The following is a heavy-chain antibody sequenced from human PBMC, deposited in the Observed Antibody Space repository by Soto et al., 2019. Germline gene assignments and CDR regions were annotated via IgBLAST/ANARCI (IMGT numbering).Heavy chain of an antibody. D-gene: IGHD3-16*02. CDR2: IYYSGST. Sequence: QVQLQESGPGLVKPSQTLSLTCTVSGGSISSGGYYWSWIRQHPGKGLEWIGYIYYSGSTYYNPSLKSRVTISVDTSKNQFSLKLSSVTAADTAVYYCARNQGRGGVIVIPWFDYWGQGTLVTVSS. V-gene: IGHV4-31*03. CDR3: ARNQGRGGVIVIPWFDY. CDR1: GGSISSGGYY. J-gene: IGHJ4*02.